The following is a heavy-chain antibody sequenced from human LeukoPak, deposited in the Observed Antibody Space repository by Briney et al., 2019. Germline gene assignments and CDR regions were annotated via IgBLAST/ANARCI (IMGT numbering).Heavy chain of an antibody. CDR1: GFTFSSYG. CDR2: ISYDGSNK. Sequence: GRSLRLSCAAPGFTFSSYGMHWVRQAPGKGLEWGAVISYDGSNKYYADSVKGRFTISRDNSKNTLYLQMNSLRAEDTAVYYCAKEIRGLTMVRGVDAFDIWGQGTMVTVSS. CDR3: AKEIRGLTMVRGVDAFDI. D-gene: IGHD3-10*01. V-gene: IGHV3-30*18. J-gene: IGHJ3*02.